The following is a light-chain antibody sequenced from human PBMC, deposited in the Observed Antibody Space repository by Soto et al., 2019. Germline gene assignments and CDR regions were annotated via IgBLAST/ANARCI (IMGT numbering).Light chain of an antibody. J-gene: IGKJ1*01. CDR1: QSISSW. V-gene: IGKV1-5*03. CDR2: KAS. Sequence: DIQMTQSPSTLSASVGDRVTITCRASQSISSWLAWYQQKPGKAPKLLIYKASSLESGVPSRFSGSGSGTEFTLPLSSLQPDDFATYYCQQYNSYSPRTFGQGTKVEIK. CDR3: QQYNSYSPRT.